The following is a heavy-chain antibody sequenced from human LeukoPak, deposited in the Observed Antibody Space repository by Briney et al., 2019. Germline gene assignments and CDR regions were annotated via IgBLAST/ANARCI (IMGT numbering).Heavy chain of an antibody. Sequence: SETLSLTCTVSGGSISSSSYYWGWIRQPPGKGLEWIGSIYYSGSTYYNPSLKSRVTISVDTSKNQFSLKLSSVTAADTAVYYCAREGYYDGSGYSRIDFWGQGSLVTVSS. D-gene: IGHD3-22*01. J-gene: IGHJ4*02. V-gene: IGHV4-39*02. CDR3: AREGYYDGSGYSRIDF. CDR2: IYYSGST. CDR1: GGSISSSSYY.